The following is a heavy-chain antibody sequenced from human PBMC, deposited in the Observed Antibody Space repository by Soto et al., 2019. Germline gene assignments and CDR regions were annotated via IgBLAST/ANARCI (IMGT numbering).Heavy chain of an antibody. CDR2: IYYSGST. V-gene: IGHV4-31*03. CDR1: GGSISSGGYY. Sequence: SETLSLTCTVSGGSISSGGYYWSWIRQHPGKSLEWIGYIYYSGSTYYNPTLKSRVTISVDTSKNQFSLKLSSVTAADTAVYYCARVKRGVVSDWFDPWGQGTLVTVSS. CDR3: ARVKRGVVSDWFDP. J-gene: IGHJ5*02. D-gene: IGHD3-3*01.